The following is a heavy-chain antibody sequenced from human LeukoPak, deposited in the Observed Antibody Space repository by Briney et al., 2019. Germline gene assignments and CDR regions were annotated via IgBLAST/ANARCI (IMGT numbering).Heavy chain of an antibody. D-gene: IGHD3-10*01. Sequence: SETLSLTCAVYGGSFSGYYWSWIRQPPGKGLEWIGEINHSGSTNYNPSLKSRVTISVDTSKNQFSLKLSSVTAADTAVYYCARENGIYGSGSYYFLNYYYYGMGVWGQGTTVTVSS. CDR1: GGSFSGYY. CDR3: ARENGIYGSGSYYFLNYYYYGMGV. CDR2: INHSGST. V-gene: IGHV4-34*01. J-gene: IGHJ6*02.